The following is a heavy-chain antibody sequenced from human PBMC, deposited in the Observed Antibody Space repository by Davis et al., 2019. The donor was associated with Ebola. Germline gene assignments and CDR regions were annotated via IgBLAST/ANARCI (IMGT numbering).Heavy chain of an antibody. CDR1: GFSFSIYG. CDR3: VKDRGEMATIAYYSSGLDG. J-gene: IGHJ6*02. V-gene: IGHV3-30*18. Sequence: GESLKISCAASGFSFSIYGMQWVRQAPGKGLEWVAFISYEGSVKYYADSVKGRFTTSRDNSKNTLTLQMTSLGAEDTAVYYCVKDRGEMATIAYYSSGLDGWGQGTTVTVSS. CDR2: ISYEGSVK. D-gene: IGHD5-24*01.